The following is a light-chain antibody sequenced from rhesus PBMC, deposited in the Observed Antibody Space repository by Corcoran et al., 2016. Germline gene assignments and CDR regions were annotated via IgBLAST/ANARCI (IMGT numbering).Light chain of an antibody. J-gene: IGKJ4*01. CDR1: QSVSNN. V-gene: IGKV3-42*03. CDR3: HQDTNWPLT. CDR2: GAS. Sequence: EIVMTQSPATLSLSPGERATLSCRASQSVSNNLAWSQQKPRQAPRLLISGASRRATGIPDRFSGSGSGTDFTLTISSLEPEDCAVYAGHQDTNWPLTFGGGTKVEIK.